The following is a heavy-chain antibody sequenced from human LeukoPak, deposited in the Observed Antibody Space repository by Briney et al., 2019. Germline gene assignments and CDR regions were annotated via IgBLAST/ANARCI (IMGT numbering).Heavy chain of an antibody. D-gene: IGHD2-2*01. J-gene: IGHJ4*02. CDR2: IYSGGST. CDR1: GFIVSSNY. CDR3: ASGDCSSTSCYVDY. V-gene: IGHV3-53*01. Sequence: PGGSLRLSCAASGFIVSSNYLSWVRQAPGKGLGWVSVIYSGGSTYYADSVKGRFTISRTNSKNTLYLQMNSLRAEDTAVYYCASGDCSSTSCYVDYWGQGTLVTVSS.